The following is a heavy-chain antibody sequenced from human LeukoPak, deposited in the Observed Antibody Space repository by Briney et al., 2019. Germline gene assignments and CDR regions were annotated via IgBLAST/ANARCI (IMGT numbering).Heavy chain of an antibody. D-gene: IGHD3-16*02. CDR1: GFTFSSYA. CDR2: ISGGGGTT. Sequence: GGSLRLSCAASGFTFSSYAMSWVRQAPGKGLQWVSFISGGGGTTYYADSVKGRFTISRDNSKNTLHLQMNSLRAEDTAVYYCAKRGPNYDYIWGSYRSGYWGQGTLVTVSS. V-gene: IGHV3-23*01. CDR3: AKRGPNYDYIWGSYRSGY. J-gene: IGHJ4*02.